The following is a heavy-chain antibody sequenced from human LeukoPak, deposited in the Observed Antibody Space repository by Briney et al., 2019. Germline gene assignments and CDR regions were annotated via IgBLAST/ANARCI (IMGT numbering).Heavy chain of an antibody. CDR3: ARKTPLNPHNY. V-gene: IGHV3-23*01. J-gene: IGHJ4*02. CDR1: GFTFSSYA. CDR2: ISNYT. Sequence: PGGSLRLSCAASGFTFSSYAMSWVRQAPGKGLEWVSTISNYTYYADSVKGRFTISRDNSKNTLYLQMNSLRAEDTAVYYCARKTPLNPHNYWGQGTLVTVSS.